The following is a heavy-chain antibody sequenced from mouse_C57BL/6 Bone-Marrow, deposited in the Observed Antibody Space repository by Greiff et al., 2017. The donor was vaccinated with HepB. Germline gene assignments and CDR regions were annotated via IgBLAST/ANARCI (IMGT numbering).Heavy chain of an antibody. Sequence: QVQLQQSGPGLVAPSQSLSITCTVSGFSLTSYAISWVRQPPGKGLEWLGVIWTGGGTNYNSALKSRLSISKDNSKSQVFLKMNSLQTDDTARYYCASHSSGYVGWFAYWGQGTLVTVSA. J-gene: IGHJ3*01. V-gene: IGHV2-9-1*01. D-gene: IGHD3-2*02. CDR2: IWTGGGT. CDR1: GFSLTSYA. CDR3: ASHSSGYVGWFAY.